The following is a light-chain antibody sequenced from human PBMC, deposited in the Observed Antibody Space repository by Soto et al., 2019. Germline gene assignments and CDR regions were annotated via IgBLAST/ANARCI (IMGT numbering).Light chain of an antibody. Sequence: DIVMSQSPDSLAVSLGERATINCKSNESALSTSTNKNYLAWYQQKPGQPPKLLIYWASTRESGVPDRFSGSGSGTDFTLTISGLQAEDAAVYYCQQYLRILAITFGGGTKVEMK. CDR2: WAS. J-gene: IGKJ4*01. CDR3: QQYLRILAIT. CDR1: ESALSTSTNKNY. V-gene: IGKV4-1*01.